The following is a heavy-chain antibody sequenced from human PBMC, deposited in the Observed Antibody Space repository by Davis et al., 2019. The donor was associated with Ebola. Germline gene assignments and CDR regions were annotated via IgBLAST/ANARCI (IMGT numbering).Heavy chain of an antibody. J-gene: IGHJ4*02. V-gene: IGHV6-1*01. D-gene: IGHD5-12*01. CDR1: GDNVPVYTYG. CDR3: ATGWLRNGGFEY. CDR2: TYYNSKWYS. Sequence: HSQTLSLTCSISGDNVPVYTYGWNWIRQSPSRGLEWLGSTYYNSKWYSDYAASVKSRITINPDTSKNQFFLQLNSVTPEDTAIYYCATGWLRNGGFEYWGQGTQVTVSS.